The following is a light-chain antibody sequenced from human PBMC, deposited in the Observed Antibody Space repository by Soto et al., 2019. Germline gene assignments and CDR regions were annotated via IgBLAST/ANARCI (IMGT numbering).Light chain of an antibody. CDR2: DVS. V-gene: IGLV2-14*01. CDR3: KSYTTGSTCV. Sequence: QSALAQPASVSGSPGQSIAISCTGISSDVGAYNYVSWYQQHPGKAPKLIIFDVSNRPSGVSNRFSGSKSGDTASLTISGLQAEDEADYFCKSYTTGSTCVFGTGTQLTVL. CDR1: SSDVGAYNY. J-gene: IGLJ7*01.